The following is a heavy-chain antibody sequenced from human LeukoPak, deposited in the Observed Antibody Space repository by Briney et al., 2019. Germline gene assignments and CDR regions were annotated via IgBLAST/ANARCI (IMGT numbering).Heavy chain of an antibody. D-gene: IGHD3-10*01. Sequence: GGSLRLSCAASGFTFSSYAMTWVRQAPGKGLEWVSEISSSGGGTYYADSVMGRFTISRDKSKNTLYLQMKSLRACDTAVYYCAKGQCESYRTSHYWGEGTLDTVPS. J-gene: IGHJ4*02. CDR2: ISSSGGGT. CDR3: AKGQCESYRTSHY. V-gene: IGHV3-23*01. CDR1: GFTFSSYA.